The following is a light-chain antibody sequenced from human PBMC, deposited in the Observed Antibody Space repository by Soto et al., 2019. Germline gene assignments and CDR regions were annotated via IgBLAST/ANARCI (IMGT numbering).Light chain of an antibody. Sequence: QSVLTQPASVSGSPGQSITISCTGTSSDVGGYNYVSWYQQHPGKAPKLMIYDVSNRPSGVSNRFSGSKSGNTASLTISGLQAEDEADYYCSSYTSSSTVVFGGGTNSPS. CDR1: SSDVGGYNY. CDR3: SSYTSSSTVV. CDR2: DVS. V-gene: IGLV2-14*01. J-gene: IGLJ2*01.